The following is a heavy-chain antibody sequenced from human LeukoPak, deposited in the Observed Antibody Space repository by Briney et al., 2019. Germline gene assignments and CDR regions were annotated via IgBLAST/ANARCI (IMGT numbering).Heavy chain of an antibody. D-gene: IGHD3-3*01. CDR2: MNPNSGNT. Sequence: EASVKVSCKASGYTFTSYDINWVRQATGQGLAWMGWMNPNSGNTGYAQKFQGRVTMTRNTSISTAYMELSSLRSEDTVVYYCARVYLGRITIFGVVGAFFGKKEKWFDPWGQGTLVTVSS. CDR1: GYTFTSYD. J-gene: IGHJ5*02. CDR3: ARVYLGRITIFGVVGAFFGKKEKWFDP. V-gene: IGHV1-8*01.